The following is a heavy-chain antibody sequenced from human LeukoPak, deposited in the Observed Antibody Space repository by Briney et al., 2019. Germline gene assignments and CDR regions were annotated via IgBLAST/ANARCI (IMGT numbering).Heavy chain of an antibody. CDR3: ASPSKWELSDLGC. J-gene: IGHJ4*01. CDR2: IHHTGTT. CDR1: GGSISSNTYY. D-gene: IGHD1-26*01. V-gene: IGHV4-39*01. Sequence: KPSETLSLTCTVSGGSISSNTYYWAWIRQPPGKGLEWIGSIHHTGTTYYNPSLKSRVTISVDTSSNRFSLQLRSVTAADTATYYCASPSKWELSDLGCWGRGTLVTVSS.